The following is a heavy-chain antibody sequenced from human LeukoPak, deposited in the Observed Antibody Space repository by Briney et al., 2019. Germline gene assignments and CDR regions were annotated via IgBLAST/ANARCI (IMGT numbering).Heavy chain of an antibody. J-gene: IGHJ3*02. CDR1: GGSISSSSYY. V-gene: IGHV4-39*07. Sequence: SETLSLTCTVSGGSISSSSYYWGWIRQPPGKGLEWIGSIYYSGSTYYNPSLKSRVTISVDTSKNQFSLKLSSVTAADTAVYYCARGYCSGGSCYSGAMAPDTGAFDIWGQGTMVTVSS. CDR2: IYYSGST. D-gene: IGHD2-15*01. CDR3: ARGYCSGGSCYSGAMAPDTGAFDI.